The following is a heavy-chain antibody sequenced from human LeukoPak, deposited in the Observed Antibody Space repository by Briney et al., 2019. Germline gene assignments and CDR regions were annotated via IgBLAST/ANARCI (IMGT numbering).Heavy chain of an antibody. D-gene: IGHD5-24*01. CDR3: AKAPVNGYNSYYFDY. CDR2: ISGSGGST. J-gene: IGHJ4*02. V-gene: IGHV3-23*01. Sequence: GGSLRLSCAASGFTFSSYAMSWVRQAPGKGLEWVSAISGSGGSTYYADSVKGRFTISRDNSKNTLYLQMNSLRAEDTAVYYCAKAPVNGYNSYYFDYWGQGTLVTVSS. CDR1: GFTFSSYA.